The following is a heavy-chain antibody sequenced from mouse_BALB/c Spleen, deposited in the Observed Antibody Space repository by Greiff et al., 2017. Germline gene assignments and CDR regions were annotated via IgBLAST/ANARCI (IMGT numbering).Heavy chain of an antibody. CDR3: TRSTHVHWYFDV. V-gene: IGHV1-5*01. CDR1: GYTFTSYW. CDR2: IYPGNSDT. Sequence: VQLQQSGTVLARPGASVKMSCKASGYTFTSYWMHWVKQRPGQGLEWIGAIYPGNSDTSYNQKFKGKAKLTAVTSTSTAYMELSSLTNEDSAVYYCTRSTHVHWYFDVWGAGTTVTVSS. J-gene: IGHJ1*01.